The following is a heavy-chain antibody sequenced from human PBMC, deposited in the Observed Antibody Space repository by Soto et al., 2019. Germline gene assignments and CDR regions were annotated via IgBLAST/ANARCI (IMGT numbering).Heavy chain of an antibody. CDR2: IDNAGTDS. J-gene: IGHJ6*04. D-gene: IGHD3-10*01. Sequence: EVQLVESGGGLVQPGGSLRLSCAASGFTLSGRSMHWVRQAPGKGLVWVSGIDNAGTDSTYAYSVKGRFTSSRDNAKNMRHRQMNSLGVEDTSVYYCARGWFGPDVWGKGTTVTVSS. CDR3: ARGWFGPDV. CDR1: GFTLSGRS. V-gene: IGHV3-74*01.